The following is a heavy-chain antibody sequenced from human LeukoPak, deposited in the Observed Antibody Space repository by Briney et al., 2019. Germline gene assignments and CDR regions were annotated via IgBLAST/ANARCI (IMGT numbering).Heavy chain of an antibody. CDR2: ISGSSSYV. Sequence: PGGSLRLSCAASGFPFSAYSINWVRQAPGKGLEWVSSISGSSSYVYYADSVKGRFTISRDNAKNSLYLHMNSLRAEDTAVYYCAKAYYDPSGYSYYFDYWGQGTLVTVSS. J-gene: IGHJ4*02. CDR1: GFPFSAYS. CDR3: AKAYYDPSGYSYYFDY. V-gene: IGHV3-21*01. D-gene: IGHD3-22*01.